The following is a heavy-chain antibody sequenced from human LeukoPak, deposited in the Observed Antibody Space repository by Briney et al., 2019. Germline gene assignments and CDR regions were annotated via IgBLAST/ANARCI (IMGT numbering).Heavy chain of an antibody. D-gene: IGHD6-19*01. CDR2: IDWDDDK. CDR1: GFSLSTREMR. V-gene: IGHV2-70*04. Sequence: SGPTLVNPTQTLTPTCTFSGFSLSTREMRVSWIRQPPGKALEWLPRIDWDDDKFYSTSLKTRLTISKDTSKSQVVLTMTNMDPVDTATYYCARDPPSSGWSYYFDYWGQGTLVTVSS. J-gene: IGHJ4*02. CDR3: ARDPPSSGWSYYFDY.